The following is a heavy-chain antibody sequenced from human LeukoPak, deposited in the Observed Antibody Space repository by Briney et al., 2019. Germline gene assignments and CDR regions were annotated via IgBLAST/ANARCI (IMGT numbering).Heavy chain of an antibody. Sequence: GGSLRLSCAASGFTFSSYSMNWVRQAPGKGLEWVSSISSSSSYIYYADSVKGRFTISRDNAKNSLYLQMNSLRPEDTAVYYCTIAQPGGFCSNGVCYDAFDIWGQGTTVTVSS. V-gene: IGHV3-21*01. J-gene: IGHJ3*02. CDR2: ISSSSSYI. D-gene: IGHD2-8*01. CDR3: TIAQPGGFCSNGVCYDAFDI. CDR1: GFTFSSYS.